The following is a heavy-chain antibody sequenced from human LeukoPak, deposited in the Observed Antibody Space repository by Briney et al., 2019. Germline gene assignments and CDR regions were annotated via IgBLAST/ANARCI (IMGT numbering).Heavy chain of an antibody. CDR1: GFTFSNAW. CDR3: TTDVTGGRDWYFDL. Sequence: PGGSLRLSCAASGFTFSNAWMSWVRQAPGKGLEWVGRIKSKTDGGTTDYAAPVKGRFTISRDDSKNTLYLQINSLKTEDTAVYYCTTDVTGGRDWYFDLWGRGTLVTVSS. D-gene: IGHD3-16*01. V-gene: IGHV3-15*01. J-gene: IGHJ2*01. CDR2: IKSKTDGGTT.